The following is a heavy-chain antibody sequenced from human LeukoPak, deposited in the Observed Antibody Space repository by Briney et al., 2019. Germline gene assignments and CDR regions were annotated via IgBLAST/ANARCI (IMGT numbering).Heavy chain of an antibody. CDR3: AREYYDSFAFDI. V-gene: IGHV4-61*02. CDR1: GGSISSGSYY. CDR2: IYTSGST. D-gene: IGHD3-22*01. J-gene: IGHJ3*02. Sequence: PSQTLSLTCTVSGGSISSGSYYWSWIRQPAGKGLEWIGRIYTSGSTNYNPSLKSRVTISVDTSKHQFSLKLSSVTAADTAVYYCAREYYDSFAFDIWGQGTMVTVSS.